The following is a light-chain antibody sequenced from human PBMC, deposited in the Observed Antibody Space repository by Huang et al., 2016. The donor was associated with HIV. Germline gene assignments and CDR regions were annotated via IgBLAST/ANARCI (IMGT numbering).Light chain of an antibody. CDR3: QQYNNWPPWT. CDR1: QSITSN. J-gene: IGKJ1*01. V-gene: IGKV3-15*01. Sequence: EIVMTQSPATLSVSPGERATLSCRASQSITSNLAGYQQKPGQAPRLLIYAASTRGTGIPARFSGSGSGTEFTLSISSLQSEDFAVYYCQQYNNWPPWTFGQGTKVEIK. CDR2: AAS.